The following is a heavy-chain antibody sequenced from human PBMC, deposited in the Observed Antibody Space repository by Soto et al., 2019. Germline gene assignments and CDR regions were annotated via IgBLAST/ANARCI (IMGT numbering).Heavy chain of an antibody. J-gene: IGHJ4*02. Sequence: ESLALSSAASGVSFRTYAMNWVRQAPGKGLEWVSGITGSGDSPYYADSVKGRFTISRDNSKNTVFLQMNSLRVADTAVYYCAGPGWCLLHWGLGTLVTVSS. D-gene: IGHD2-8*02. CDR3: AGPGWCLLH. CDR1: GVSFRTYA. CDR2: ITGSGDSP. V-gene: IGHV3-23*01.